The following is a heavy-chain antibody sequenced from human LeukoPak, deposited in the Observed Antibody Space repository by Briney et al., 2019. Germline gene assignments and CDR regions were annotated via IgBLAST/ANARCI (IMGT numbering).Heavy chain of an antibody. CDR1: GDSISNGVKY. CDR2: IYYSGST. CDR3: ARGDTALVTAFDY. V-gene: IGHV4-61*03. J-gene: IGHJ4*02. Sequence: KSSETLSLTCTVSGDSISNGVKYWSWIRQPPGKGLEWIGYIYYSGSTNYNPSLKSRVTISIDTSKNHFSLKLSSVTAADTAVYYCARGDTALVTAFDYWGQGTLVTVSS. D-gene: IGHD5-18*01.